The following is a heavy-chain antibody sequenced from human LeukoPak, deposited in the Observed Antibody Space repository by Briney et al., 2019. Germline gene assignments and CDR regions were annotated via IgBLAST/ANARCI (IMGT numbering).Heavy chain of an antibody. CDR1: GFTFSSYA. Sequence: GGSLRLSCAASGFTFSSYAMHWVRQAPGKGLEWVAVISYDGSNEYYADSVKGRFTISRDNSKNTLYLQMNSLRAEDTAVYYCARDLGISSGWYLDYWGQGTLVTVSS. J-gene: IGHJ4*02. CDR2: ISYDGSNE. V-gene: IGHV3-30-3*01. CDR3: ARDLGISSGWYLDY. D-gene: IGHD6-19*01.